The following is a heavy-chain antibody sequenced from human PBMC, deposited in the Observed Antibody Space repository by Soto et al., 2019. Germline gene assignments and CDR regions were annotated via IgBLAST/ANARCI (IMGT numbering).Heavy chain of an antibody. CDR2: TRNKANSYTT. J-gene: IGHJ4*02. CDR1: GFTFSDHY. CDR3: ARWAITIVGVVPVD. V-gene: IGHV3-72*01. D-gene: IGHD3-3*01. Sequence: EVQLVESGGGLVQPGGSLRLSCAASGFTFSDHYMDWVRQAPGKGLEWVGRTRNKANSYTTEYAASVKGRFTISRDDSKNSLYLQMNSLKTEDTAVYYCARWAITIVGVVPVDWGQGTLVTVSS.